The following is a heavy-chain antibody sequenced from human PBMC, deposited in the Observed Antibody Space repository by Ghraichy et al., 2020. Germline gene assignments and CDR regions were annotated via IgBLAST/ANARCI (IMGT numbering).Heavy chain of an antibody. J-gene: IGHJ6*02. CDR1: GFTFSSYG. CDR3: AKESSIAAAGEYYYYYYGMDV. V-gene: IGHV3-30*18. D-gene: IGHD6-13*01. CDR2: ISYDGSNK. Sequence: GGSLRLSCAASGFTFSSYGMHWVRQAPGKGLEWLAVISYDGSNKYYADSVKGRFTISRDNSKNTLYLQMNSLRAEDTAVYYCAKESSIAAAGEYYYYYYGMDVWGQGTTVTVSS.